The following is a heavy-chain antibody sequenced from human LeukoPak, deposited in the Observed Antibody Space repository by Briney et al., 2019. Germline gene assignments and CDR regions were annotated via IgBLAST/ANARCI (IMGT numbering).Heavy chain of an antibody. CDR3: AGSREKNWFDP. J-gene: IGHJ5*02. CDR2: VNPNSGGT. Sequence: ASVKVSCKASGYTFTGFYMHWVRQAPGQGLEWMGWVNPNSGGTNYAQKFQGRVTMTRDTSISAAYMELSRLRSDDTAVYYCAGSREKNWFDPWGQGTLVTVSS. V-gene: IGHV1-2*02. CDR1: GYTFTGFY. D-gene: IGHD1-26*01.